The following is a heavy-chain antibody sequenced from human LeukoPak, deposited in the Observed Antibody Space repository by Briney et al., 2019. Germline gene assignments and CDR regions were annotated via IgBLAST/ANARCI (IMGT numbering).Heavy chain of an antibody. CDR3: ARVTRWAGLDF. V-gene: IGHV4-30-4*01. CDR2: IYYSGST. CDR1: GGSISSGDKY. D-gene: IGHD2-21*02. Sequence: SETLSLTCNVSGGSISSGDKYWSCIRQPPGKGLEWIGYIYYSGSTYYNPSLKSRLTISVDTSVNQFSLHLTSVTAADTAVYFCARVTRWAGLDFWGQGTLVTVSS. J-gene: IGHJ4*02.